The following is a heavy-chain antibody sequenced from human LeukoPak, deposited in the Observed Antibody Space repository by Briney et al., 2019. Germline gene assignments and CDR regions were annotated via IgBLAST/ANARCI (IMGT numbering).Heavy chain of an antibody. CDR1: GYTFTSYD. J-gene: IGHJ4*02. V-gene: IGHV1-8*01. CDR2: ITPANAKT. Sequence: ASVKVSCKASGYTFTSYDFYWVQQATGQGLEWMGWITPANAKTGYAQKFQGRLTITRNTSISTVYMELSTLRSEDTAVYYCARGGRPADYWGQGTLVTVSS. CDR3: ARGGRPADY.